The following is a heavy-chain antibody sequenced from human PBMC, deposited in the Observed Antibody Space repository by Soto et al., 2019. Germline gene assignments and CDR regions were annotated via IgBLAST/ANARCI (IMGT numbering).Heavy chain of an antibody. V-gene: IGHV4-59*08. J-gene: IGHJ6*03. CDR1: GGSISSYY. D-gene: IGHD4-17*01. CDR3: ARQTTVTTFNYYYYYMDV. Sequence: SETLSLTCTVSGGSISSYYWSWIRQPPGKGLEWIGYIYYSGSTNYNPSLKSRVTISVDTSKNQFSLKLSSVTAADTAVYYCARQTTVTTFNYYYYYMDVWGKGTTVTVSS. CDR2: IYYSGST.